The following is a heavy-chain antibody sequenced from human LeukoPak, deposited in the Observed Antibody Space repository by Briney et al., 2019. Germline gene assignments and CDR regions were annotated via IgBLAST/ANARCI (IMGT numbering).Heavy chain of an antibody. CDR3: ARRAVFYYYYYYGMDV. CDR1: GGSFSGYY. J-gene: IGHJ6*02. V-gene: IGHV4-34*01. CDR2: INPSGST. Sequence: SETLSLTCAVYGGSFSGYYWSWIRQPPGKGLEWIGEINPSGSTNYNPSLKSRVTTSVDTSKNQFSLKLSSVTAADTAVYYCARRAVFYYYYYYGMDVWGQGTTVTVSS. D-gene: IGHD6-19*01.